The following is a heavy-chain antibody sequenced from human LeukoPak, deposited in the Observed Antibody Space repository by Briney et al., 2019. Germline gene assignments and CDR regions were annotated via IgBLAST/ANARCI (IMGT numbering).Heavy chain of an antibody. J-gene: IGHJ4*02. CDR1: GGSFSGYY. D-gene: IGHD2-2*01. CDR3: ARGGIVVVPAFDY. V-gene: IGHV4-34*01. CDR2: INHSGST. Sequence: SETLSLTCAVYGGSFSGYYWSWIRQPPGKGLEWIGEINHSGSTNYNPSLKSRVTISVDTSKNQFSLKLSSVTAADTAVYYCARGGIVVVPAFDYWGGGALVIVAS.